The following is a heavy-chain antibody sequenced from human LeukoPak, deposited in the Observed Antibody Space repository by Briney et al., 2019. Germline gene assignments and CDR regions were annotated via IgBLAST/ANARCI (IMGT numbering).Heavy chain of an antibody. CDR2: ISDSGTHI. CDR1: GVTLSNYA. J-gene: IGHJ4*02. D-gene: IGHD5-24*01. Sequence: GGSLRLSCVASGVTLSNYAMSWVRQAPGEGLEWVSSISDSGTHIYYADSVKGRFTISRDNSKNTVYLQMNSLRAEDTAVYYCAKDRDGYNPDYWGQGTLVSVSS. CDR3: AKDRDGYNPDY. V-gene: IGHV3-23*01.